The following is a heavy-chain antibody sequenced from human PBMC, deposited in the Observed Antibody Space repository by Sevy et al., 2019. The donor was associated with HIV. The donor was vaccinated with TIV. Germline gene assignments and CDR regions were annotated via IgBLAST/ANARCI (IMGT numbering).Heavy chain of an antibody. CDR3: ARVSTYYFGTGTYFDY. D-gene: IGHD3-10*01. CDR1: GYTFSSNG. CDR2: IGVYNGNS. J-gene: IGHJ4*01. Sequence: ASVKVSCKASGYTFSSNGIAWVRQAPGQGLQWMGWIGVYNGNSKYAQNLQDRLTMTTDTSTSTAYMELKSLRSDDTAVYYCARVSTYYFGTGTYFDYRGHGTLVTVSS. V-gene: IGHV1-18*01.